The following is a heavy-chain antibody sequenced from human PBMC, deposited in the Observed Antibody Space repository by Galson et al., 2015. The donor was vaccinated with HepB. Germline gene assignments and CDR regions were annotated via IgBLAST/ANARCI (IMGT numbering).Heavy chain of an antibody. CDR3: AREVGGWELSYYYYYYGMDV. CDR1: GYTFTSYG. D-gene: IGHD1-26*01. Sequence: SVKVSCKASGYTFTSYGISWVRQAPGQGLEWMGWISAYNGNTNYAQKLQGRVTMTTDTSTSTAYMEVRSLRSDDTAVYYCAREVGGWELSYYYYYYGMDVWGQGTTATVSS. V-gene: IGHV1-18*04. CDR2: ISAYNGNT. J-gene: IGHJ6*02.